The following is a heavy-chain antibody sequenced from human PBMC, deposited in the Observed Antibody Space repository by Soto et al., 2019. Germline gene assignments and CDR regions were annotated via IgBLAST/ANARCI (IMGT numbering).Heavy chain of an antibody. D-gene: IGHD3-22*01. CDR3: ARMYSSGSGWFHH. V-gene: IGHV4-31*11. CDR1: GYSITAGGYY. J-gene: IGHJ5*02. Sequence: KAXETLSLTCAVAGYSITAGGYYWSWIRQHPGKGLEWIGSFYSSGSIIYNPSLKSRVSISGDTSRNQFSMTLTSVTAADTALYYCARMYSSGSGWFHHWGQGTLVTVSS. CDR2: FYSSGSI.